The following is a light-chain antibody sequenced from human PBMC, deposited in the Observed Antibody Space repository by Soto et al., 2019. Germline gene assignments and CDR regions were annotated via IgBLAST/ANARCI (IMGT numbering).Light chain of an antibody. V-gene: IGLV1-44*01. CDR2: NNN. CDR3: ATWDDSLNARGV. J-gene: IGLJ3*02. Sequence: QSVLTQTPSASGTPGQRVTISCSGSRCNIGNNAVSWYQQFPGTAPKLLIYNNNQRPSGVADRFSGSKSGTSASLAISGLQSQDEDDDYCATWDDSLNARGVFGGGTKLTVL. CDR1: RCNIGNNA.